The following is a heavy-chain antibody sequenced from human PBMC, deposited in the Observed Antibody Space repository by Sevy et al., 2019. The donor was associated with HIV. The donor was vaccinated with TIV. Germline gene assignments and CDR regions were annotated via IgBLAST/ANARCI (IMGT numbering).Heavy chain of an antibody. CDR3: AKPPLLRFLEWVTGALDHNGEYFQH. J-gene: IGHJ1*01. D-gene: IGHD3-3*01. Sequence: GGSLRLSCAASGFSFMPYAMSWVRQAPGKGLEWVSGISGSSGLTYYADSVKGRFTISRDNSKNTLYLQMNSLRAEDTAVYYCAKPPLLRFLEWVTGALDHNGEYFQHWGQGTLVTVSS. CDR1: GFSFMPYA. CDR2: ISGSSGLT. V-gene: IGHV3-23*01.